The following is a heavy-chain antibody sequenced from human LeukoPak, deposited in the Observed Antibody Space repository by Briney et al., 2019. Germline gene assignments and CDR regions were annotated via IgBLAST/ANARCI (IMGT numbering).Heavy chain of an antibody. CDR1: GFSFSDNN. J-gene: IGHJ4*02. V-gene: IGHV3-21*06. CDR3: ARVAAASLDY. CDR2: ISSSSTYK. D-gene: IGHD6-13*01. Sequence: GGSLRLSCATSGFSFSDNNMNWVRQAPGKGLEWVSSISSSSTYKYYGDSVKGRFTISRDNAKNSLFLQMSSLRVEDTAVYYCARVAAASLDYWGQGTLVTVSS.